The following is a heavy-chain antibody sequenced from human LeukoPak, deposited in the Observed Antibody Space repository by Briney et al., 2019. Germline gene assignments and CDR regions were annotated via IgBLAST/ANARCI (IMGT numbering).Heavy chain of an antibody. V-gene: IGHV3-23*01. Sequence: GGSLRLSCAASGFTFSNYAMSWVRQAPGKGLEWVSTISGSGGGIYYADSVKGRFTISRDNSKNTLYLQMNSLRAEDTAVYYCARVGGSGWYSGDFDYWGQGTLVTVSS. CDR2: ISGSGGGI. J-gene: IGHJ4*02. CDR3: ARVGGSGWYSGDFDY. CDR1: GFTFSNYA. D-gene: IGHD6-19*01.